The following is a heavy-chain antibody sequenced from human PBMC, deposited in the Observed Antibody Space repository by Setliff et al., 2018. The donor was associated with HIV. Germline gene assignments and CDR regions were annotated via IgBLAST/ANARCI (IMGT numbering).Heavy chain of an antibody. CDR1: GFTLSSYA. CDR3: TTGTRLVD. Sequence: PGGSLRLSCAASGFTLSSYAMTWVRQAPGKGLEWVSAISGGGDRTYHADSVRGRFTISRDDSKNTLYLQMNSLKTEDTAVYYCTTGTRLVDWGQGALVTVSS. J-gene: IGHJ4*02. V-gene: IGHV3-23*01. CDR2: ISGGGDRT. D-gene: IGHD2-21*01.